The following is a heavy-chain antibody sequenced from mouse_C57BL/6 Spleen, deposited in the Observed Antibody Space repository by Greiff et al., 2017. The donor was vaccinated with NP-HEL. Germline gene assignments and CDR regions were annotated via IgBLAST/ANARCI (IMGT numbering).Heavy chain of an antibody. CDR1: GYAFSSSW. CDR2: IYPGDGDT. CDR3: ATRAYYDYDGSYYFDY. V-gene: IGHV1-82*01. D-gene: IGHD2-4*01. Sequence: QVQLQQSGPELVKPGASVKISCKASGYAFSSSWMNWVKQRPGKGLEWIGRIYPGDGDTNYNGKFKGKATLTADKSSSTAYMQLSSLTSEDSAVYFCATRAYYDYDGSYYFDYWGQGTTLTVSS. J-gene: IGHJ2*01.